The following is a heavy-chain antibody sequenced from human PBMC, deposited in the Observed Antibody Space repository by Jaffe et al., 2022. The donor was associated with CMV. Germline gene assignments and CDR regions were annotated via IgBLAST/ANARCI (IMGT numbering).Heavy chain of an antibody. CDR1: GFTFDDYA. V-gene: IGHV3-9*01. D-gene: IGHD4-4*01. CDR2: ISWNSGSI. Sequence: EVQLVESGGGLVQPGRSLRLSCAASGFTFDDYAMHWVRQAPGKGLEWVSGISWNSGSIGYADSVKGRFTISRDNAKNSLYLQMNSLRAEDTALYYCAKGGTVTIFGHTPFDYWGQGTLVTVSS. J-gene: IGHJ4*02. CDR3: AKGGTVTIFGHTPFDY.